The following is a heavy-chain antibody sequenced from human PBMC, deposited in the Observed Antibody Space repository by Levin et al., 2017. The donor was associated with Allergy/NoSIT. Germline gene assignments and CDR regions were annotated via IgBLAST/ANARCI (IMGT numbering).Heavy chain of an antibody. Sequence: GGSLRLSCAASGFTFSGYGMHWVRQAPGKGLEWVALMSSDGSTKYYAESVKGRFTISRDNSKNTLYLQMNSLRAEDTSIYYCAKDLMKDVTLRYSDSSDNSKTYYYYYGMDVWGQGTTVTVSS. J-gene: IGHJ6*02. V-gene: IGHV3-30*18. CDR2: MSSDGSTK. CDR1: GFTFSGYG. CDR3: AKDLMKDVTLRYSDSSDNSKTYYYYYGMDV. D-gene: IGHD3-22*01.